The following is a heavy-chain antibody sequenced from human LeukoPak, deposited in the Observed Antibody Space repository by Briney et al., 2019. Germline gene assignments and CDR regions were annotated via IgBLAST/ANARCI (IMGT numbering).Heavy chain of an antibody. CDR1: PYSISSAYY. D-gene: IGHD3-22*01. V-gene: IGHV4-38-2*02. CDR2: IYHSGNT. CDR3: ARVITSGYYFFDS. Sequence: SETLFLTCTVSPYSISSAYYWGWIRQPPGKGLVWIGSIYHSGNTYYTPSLKSRVTMSVDTSKNQFSLNLSSVTAADTAVYYCARVITSGYYFFDSWGQGTLVTVPS. J-gene: IGHJ4*02.